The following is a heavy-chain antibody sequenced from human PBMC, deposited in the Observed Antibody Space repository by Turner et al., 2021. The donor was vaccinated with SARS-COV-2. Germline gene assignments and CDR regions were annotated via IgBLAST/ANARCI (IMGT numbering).Heavy chain of an antibody. CDR2: IWYDGSNK. Sequence: HVQLLESGGGLVQPGRPLRLSCAASACTFSSGGMHWVCQAPGKGLEWVAVIWYDGSNKYYENSVEGRFTISRDNSKNTLNLQMNSLRAEDKAVYYCARDKGEGSSGWLIPSGSYYFDYWGQGTLVTVSS. J-gene: IGHJ4*02. D-gene: IGHD6-19*01. V-gene: IGHV3-33*01. CDR1: ACTFSSGG. CDR3: ARDKGEGSSGWLIPSGSYYFDY.